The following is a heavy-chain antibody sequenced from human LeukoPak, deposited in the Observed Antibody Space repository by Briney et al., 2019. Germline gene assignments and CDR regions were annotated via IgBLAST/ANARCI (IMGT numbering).Heavy chain of an antibody. CDR1: GGSISSSSYY. CDR3: ATWARSYWGGFDY. V-gene: IGHV4-39*01. D-gene: IGHD1-26*01. CDR2: IYYSGST. Sequence: SETLSLTCTVSGGSISSSSYYWGWIRQPPGTGLEWIGSIYYSGSTYYNPSLKSRVTISVDTSKNQFSLKLSSVTAADTAVYYSATWARSYWGGFDYWGQGTLVTVSS. J-gene: IGHJ4*02.